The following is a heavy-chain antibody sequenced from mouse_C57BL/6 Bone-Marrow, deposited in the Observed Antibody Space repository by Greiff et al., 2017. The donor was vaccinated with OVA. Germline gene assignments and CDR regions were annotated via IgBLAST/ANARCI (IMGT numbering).Heavy chain of an antibody. V-gene: IGHV5-4*01. J-gene: IGHJ3*01. Sequence: EVQGVESGGGLVKPGGSLKLSCAASGFTFSSYAMSWVRQTPEKRLEWVATISDGGSYTYYPDNVKGRFTISRDNAKNNLYLQMSHLKSEDTAMYYCAREWGFADWGQGTLVTVSA. CDR3: AREWGFAD. CDR1: GFTFSSYA. CDR2: ISDGGSYT.